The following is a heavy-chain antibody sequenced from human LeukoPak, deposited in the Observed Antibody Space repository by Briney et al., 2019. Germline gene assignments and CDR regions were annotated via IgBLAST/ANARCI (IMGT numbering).Heavy chain of an antibody. V-gene: IGHV4-59*01. D-gene: IGHD2-2*01. CDR2: IYYDGNT. CDR1: GGSITRYY. J-gene: IGHJ4*02. CDR3: ARDLGESVPAVMAWAH. Sequence: TSETLSLTCTVSGGSITRYYWIWIRQPPGKGLEWIGHIYYDGNTNYNPSLKSRVTISVDTSKNQFTLKLNSVTAADTAVYFCARDLGESVPAVMAWAHWGQGTLVTVSS.